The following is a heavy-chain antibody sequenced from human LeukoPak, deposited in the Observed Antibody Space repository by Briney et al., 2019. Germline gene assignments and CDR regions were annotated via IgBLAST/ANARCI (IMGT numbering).Heavy chain of an antibody. V-gene: IGHV3-21*01. Sequence: PGGSLRLSCAASGFTFSSYSMNWVRQAPGKGLEWVSSISSSSSYIYYADSVKGRFTISRDNAKNSLYLQMNSLRAEDTAMYYCASYCSSTSCYTDLXXWGQGTLVT. CDR3: ASYCSSTSCYTDLXX. J-gene: IGHJ4*02. D-gene: IGHD2-2*02. CDR1: GFTFSSYS. CDR2: ISSSSSYI.